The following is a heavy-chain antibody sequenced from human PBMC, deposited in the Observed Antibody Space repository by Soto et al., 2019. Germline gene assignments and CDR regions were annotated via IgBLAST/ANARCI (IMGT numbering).Heavy chain of an antibody. Sequence: GASVKVSCKASGYTFTGYYMHWVRQAPGQGLEWMGWINPNSGGTNCAQKFQGWVTMTRDTSISTAYMELSRLRSDDTAVYYCARLGSCSWSDAFDIWGQGTMVTVSS. D-gene: IGHD6-13*01. CDR3: ARLGSCSWSDAFDI. J-gene: IGHJ3*02. CDR2: INPNSGGT. CDR1: GYTFTGYY. V-gene: IGHV1-2*04.